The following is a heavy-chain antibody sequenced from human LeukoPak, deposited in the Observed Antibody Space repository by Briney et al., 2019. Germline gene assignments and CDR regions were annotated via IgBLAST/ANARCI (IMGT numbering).Heavy chain of an antibody. CDR3: ARDSGSSWYGGGYFDY. V-gene: IGHV3-30*04. Sequence: GGSLRLSCAASGFTFSSYAMHWVRQAPGKGLEWVAVISYDGSNKYYADSVKGRFTISRDNSKNTLYLQMNSLRAEDTAVYYCARDSGSSWYGGGYFDYRGQGTLVTVSS. CDR2: ISYDGSNK. D-gene: IGHD6-13*01. CDR1: GFTFSSYA. J-gene: IGHJ4*02.